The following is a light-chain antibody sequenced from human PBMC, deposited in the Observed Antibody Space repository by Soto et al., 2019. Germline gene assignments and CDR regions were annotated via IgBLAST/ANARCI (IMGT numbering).Light chain of an antibody. V-gene: IGKV3-20*01. Sequence: DIVLTQSPATLSLSPGDSATLSCRASQSVTSYLAWYQQKPGQAPRLLIYGASNRATGVPGRFTGSGSETDFTLTISRLEPEDFAVYYCQQYGSSLFFGQGTKLEIK. CDR2: GAS. CDR3: QQYGSSLF. J-gene: IGKJ2*01. CDR1: QSVTSY.